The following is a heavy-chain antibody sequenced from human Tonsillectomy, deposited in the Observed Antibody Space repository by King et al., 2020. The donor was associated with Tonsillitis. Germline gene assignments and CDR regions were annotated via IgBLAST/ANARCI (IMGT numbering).Heavy chain of an antibody. V-gene: IGHV4-39*07. CDR3: ARLRSQQWLVRRFHFDY. CDR2: IYYSGST. Sequence: QLQLQESGPGLVKPSETLSLTCTVSGGSISSSSYYWGWIRQPPGKGLEWIGGIYYSGSTYYNPSLKSRVTISVDTSKNQFSLKLSSVTAADTAVYYCARLRSQQWLVRRFHFDYWGQGTLVTVSS. D-gene: IGHD6-19*01. J-gene: IGHJ4*02. CDR1: GGSISSSSYY.